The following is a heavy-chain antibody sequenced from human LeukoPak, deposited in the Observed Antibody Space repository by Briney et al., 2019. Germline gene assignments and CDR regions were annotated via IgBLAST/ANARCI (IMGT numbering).Heavy chain of an antibody. V-gene: IGHV3-7*01. J-gene: IGHJ6*03. CDR3: ARDEEGSSTGYYYYYMDV. Sequence: GGSLRLSCAASGFTFSSYWTSWVRQAPGKGLEWVANIRQDGSEKYYVDSVKGRFTISRDNAKNSLYLQMNSLRAEDTAVYYCARDEEGSSTGYYYYYMDVWGKGTTVTVSS. CDR2: IRQDGSEK. D-gene: IGHD2-2*01. CDR1: GFTFSSYW.